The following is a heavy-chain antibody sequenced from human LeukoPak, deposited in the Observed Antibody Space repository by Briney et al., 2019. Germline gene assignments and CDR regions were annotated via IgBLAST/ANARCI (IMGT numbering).Heavy chain of an antibody. D-gene: IGHD1-14*01. CDR3: TTSSRYLYDI. CDR1: GFSFSNAW. V-gene: IGHV3-15*01. Sequence: PGGSLRLSCAASGFSFSNAWMTWVRQTPGKRLEWVGRIKSETEGGTTDYAAPVIGRSIISRDDSNNTLSLQMNSLKTEDTAVYYCTTSSRYLYDIWGQGTMVTVSS. J-gene: IGHJ3*02. CDR2: IKSETEGGTT.